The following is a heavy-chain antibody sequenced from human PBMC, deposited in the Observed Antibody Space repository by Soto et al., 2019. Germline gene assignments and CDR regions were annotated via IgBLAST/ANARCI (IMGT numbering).Heavy chain of an antibody. D-gene: IGHD6-19*01. V-gene: IGHV3-23*01. CDR2: ISGSGGST. CDR1: GFTFSSYA. Sequence: EVQLLESGGGLVQPGGSLRLSCEASGFTFSSYAMSWVRQAPGKGLEWVSAISGSGGSTYYADPVKGRFTISRDNSKNTLYLQMNSLRAEDTAVYYCAKGGSGWYFQGGYWGQGTLVTVSS. CDR3: AKGGSGWYFQGGY. J-gene: IGHJ4*02.